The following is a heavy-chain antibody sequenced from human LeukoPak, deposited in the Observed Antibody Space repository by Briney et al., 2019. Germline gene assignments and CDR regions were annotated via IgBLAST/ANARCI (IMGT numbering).Heavy chain of an antibody. Sequence: PSETLSLTCTVSGGSISSSSYYWGWIRQPPGKGLEWIGSIYYSGSTYYNPSLKSRVTISVDTSKNQFSLKLSSVTAADTAVYYCARDFNYDNMDVWGKGTTVTISS. D-gene: IGHD3-22*01. CDR1: GGSISSSSYY. J-gene: IGHJ6*03. CDR2: IYYSGST. CDR3: ARDFNYDNMDV. V-gene: IGHV4-39*07.